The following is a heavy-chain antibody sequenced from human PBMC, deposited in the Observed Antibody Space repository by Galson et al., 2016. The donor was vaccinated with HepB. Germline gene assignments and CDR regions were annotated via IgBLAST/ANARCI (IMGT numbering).Heavy chain of an antibody. J-gene: IGHJ4*02. V-gene: IGHV3-21*01. Sequence: SLRLSCAASGFNFRSTSMNWVRQAPGKGLEWVSSISSNSGSIQYADSVKGRLTISRDNAKNSLYLQMNSLRVEDTAVYYCARNYGGNAGGFDYWGQGTLVAVSS. CDR1: GFNFRSTS. CDR2: ISSNSGSI. D-gene: IGHD4-23*01. CDR3: ARNYGGNAGGFDY.